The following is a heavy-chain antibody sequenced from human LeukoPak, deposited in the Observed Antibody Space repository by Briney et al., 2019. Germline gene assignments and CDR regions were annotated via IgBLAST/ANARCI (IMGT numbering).Heavy chain of an antibody. CDR1: GFTFSSHA. CDR3: AKGGSTSRVTTSRVVFGYYYYMDV. V-gene: IGHV3-23*01. J-gene: IGHJ6*03. D-gene: IGHD4-17*01. Sequence: GGSLRLSCAASGFTFSSHAMSWVRQAPGKGLEWVSSLSGSGGSTYHADSVKGRFSISRDNSKDTLYLQLNSLRAEDTAVYYCAKGGSTSRVTTSRVVFGYYYYMDVWGKGTPVTVSS. CDR2: LSGSGGST.